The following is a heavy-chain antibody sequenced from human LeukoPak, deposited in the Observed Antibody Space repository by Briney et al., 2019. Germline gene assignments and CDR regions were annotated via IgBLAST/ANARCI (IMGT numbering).Heavy chain of an antibody. CDR1: GFTFSSYG. J-gene: IGHJ4*02. D-gene: IGHD3-10*01. CDR2: ISDTGAAT. V-gene: IGHV3-23*01. CDR3: ARKYGSGTYPLDY. Sequence: EPGGSLRLSCAASGFTFSSYGMSWVRQAPGKGLEWVSVISDTGAATFYADSVKGRFTISRDNSKNTLYLQMSSLRVEDTAVYYCARKYGSGTYPLDYWGQGTLVTVSS.